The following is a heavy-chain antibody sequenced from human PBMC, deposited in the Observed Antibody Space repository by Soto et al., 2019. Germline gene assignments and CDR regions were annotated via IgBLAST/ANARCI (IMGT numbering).Heavy chain of an antibody. V-gene: IGHV3-30*18. CDR1: GFTFSSYG. CDR3: AKMLGSGWSLFDY. D-gene: IGHD6-19*01. J-gene: IGHJ4*02. CDR2: ISYDGSNK. Sequence: GGSLRLSCAASGFTFSSYGMHWVRQAPGKGLEWVAVISYDGSNKYYADSVKGRFTISRDNSKNTLYLQMNSLRAEDTAVYYCAKMLGSGWSLFDYWGQGTLVTVS.